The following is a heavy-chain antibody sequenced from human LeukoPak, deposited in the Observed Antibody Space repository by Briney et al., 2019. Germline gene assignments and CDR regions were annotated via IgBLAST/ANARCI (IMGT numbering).Heavy chain of an antibody. V-gene: IGHV1-2*02. CDR2: IKPNSGGT. J-gene: IGHJ4*02. D-gene: IGHD3-22*01. Sequence: ASVKVSCKASGYTFTGYYMHWVRQAPGQGLEWMGWIKPNSGGTNYAQKFQGRVTMTRDTSISTAYMELSRLRSDDTAVYYCARENYYDSSGYPYWGQGTLVTVSS. CDR1: GYTFTGYY. CDR3: ARENYYDSSGYPY.